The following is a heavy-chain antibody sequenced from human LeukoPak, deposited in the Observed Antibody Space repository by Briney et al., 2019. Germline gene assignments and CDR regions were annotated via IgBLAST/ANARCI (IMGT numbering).Heavy chain of an antibody. CDR3: AGLSGSYHY. J-gene: IGHJ4*02. Sequence: PSETLSLTCSVSGYSISSGYYWGWIRQPPGKGLEWIGSIYHSGSAYYNPSLKSRVTISVNTSKNQFSLKLSSVTAADTAVYFCAGLSGSYHYWGQGTLVTASS. V-gene: IGHV4-38-2*01. D-gene: IGHD1-26*01. CDR1: GYSISSGYY. CDR2: IYHSGSA.